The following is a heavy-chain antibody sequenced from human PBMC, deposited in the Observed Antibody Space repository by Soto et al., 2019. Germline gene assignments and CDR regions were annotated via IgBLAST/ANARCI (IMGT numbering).Heavy chain of an antibody. CDR3: ARVSDYDILTGYSNYFDY. D-gene: IGHD3-9*01. CDR2: ISAYNGNT. J-gene: IGHJ4*02. Sequence: ASVKVSCKASGYTLTSYGMSWVRQATGQGFEWMGWISAYNGNTNYAQKLQGRVTMTTDTSTSTAYMELRSLRSDDTAVYYCARVSDYDILTGYSNYFDYWGQGTLVTVSS. V-gene: IGHV1-18*04. CDR1: GYTLTSYG.